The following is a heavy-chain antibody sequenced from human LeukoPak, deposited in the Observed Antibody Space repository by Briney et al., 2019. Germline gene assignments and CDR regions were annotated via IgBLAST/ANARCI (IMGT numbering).Heavy chain of an antibody. D-gene: IGHD3-3*01. CDR2: INSDGSST. J-gene: IGHJ4*02. V-gene: IGHV3-74*01. CDR3: ARANSTIFACDY. Sequence: GGSLRLSCAASGFTFSSYWMHWVRQAPGKGLVWVSRINSDGSSTSYADSVKGRFTISRDNAKNTLYLQMNSLRAEDTAVYYCARANSTIFACDYWGQGTLVTVSS. CDR1: GFTFSSYW.